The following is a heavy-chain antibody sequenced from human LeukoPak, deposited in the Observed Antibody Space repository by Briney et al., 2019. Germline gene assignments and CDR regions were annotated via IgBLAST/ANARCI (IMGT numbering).Heavy chain of an antibody. CDR1: GGSFSSYY. Sequence: PSATLSLTCAVYGGSFSSYYWSWTRQPPGNGLEWIGEINHSGSTTYNPSLKSRVTISVNTSKNQFSLKLTSVTAADTAVYYCARGRATETTFYYYYHGMDVWGQGTTVTVSS. J-gene: IGHJ6*02. CDR3: ARGRATETTFYYYYHGMDV. D-gene: IGHD4-11*01. CDR2: INHSGST. V-gene: IGHV4-34*01.